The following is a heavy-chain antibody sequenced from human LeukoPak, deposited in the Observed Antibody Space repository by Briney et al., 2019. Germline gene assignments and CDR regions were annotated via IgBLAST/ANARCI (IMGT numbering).Heavy chain of an antibody. J-gene: IGHJ4*02. D-gene: IGHD3-22*01. V-gene: IGHV3-48*04. Sequence: GGSPRLSCAASGFTFSTYNMNWVRQAPGKGLEWVSYIYSSGSTIYYADSVKGRFTISRDNTKNSLYLQMKSLRAEDMAVYYCARVNSGNLYYFDYWGQGNLVTVSS. CDR1: GFTFSTYN. CDR3: ARVNSGNLYYFDY. CDR2: IYSSGSTI.